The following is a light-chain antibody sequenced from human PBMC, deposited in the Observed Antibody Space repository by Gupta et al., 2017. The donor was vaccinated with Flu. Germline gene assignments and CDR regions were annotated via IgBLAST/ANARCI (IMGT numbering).Light chain of an antibody. J-gene: IGLJ1*01. CDR1: SSDVGIYNY. V-gene: IGLV2-8*01. Sequence: QSALTQPPSASGSPGPSVTISCTGTSSDVGIYNYVSWYQQLPGKAPKLIIYDVTKRPSGVPDRFSGSKSGNTASLTVSGLQAEDEATYYCSSYASSDTFVFGTGTEVTVL. CDR3: SSYASSDTFV. CDR2: DVT.